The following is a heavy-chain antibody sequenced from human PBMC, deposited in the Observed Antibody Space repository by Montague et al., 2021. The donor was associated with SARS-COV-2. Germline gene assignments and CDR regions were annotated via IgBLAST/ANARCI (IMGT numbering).Heavy chain of an antibody. CDR3: AGRSRVVTAIWALRTGLTSWFDP. Sequence: SETLSLTCAVYAESFSGYSWSWIRQPPGKGLEWIGEINHSGSTXXXPTXXXRVTISVDTSKNQFSLKLSSVTAADTAVYYCAGRSRVVTAIWALRTGLTSWFDPWGQGTLITVSS. D-gene: IGHD2-21*02. V-gene: IGHV4-34*01. CDR2: INHSGST. J-gene: IGHJ5*02. CDR1: AESFSGYS.